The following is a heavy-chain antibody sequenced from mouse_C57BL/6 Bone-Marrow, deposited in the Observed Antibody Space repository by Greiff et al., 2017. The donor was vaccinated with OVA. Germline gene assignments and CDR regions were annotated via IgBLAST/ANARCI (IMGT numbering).Heavy chain of an antibody. D-gene: IGHD2-12*01. CDR2: IYPGSGNT. Sequence: LVESGAELVRPGASVKLSCKASGYTFTDYYINWVKQRPGPGLEWIARIYPGSGNTYYNEKFKGKATLTAEKSSSTAYMQLSSLTSEDSAVYFCARELPYYFDYWGQGTTLTVSS. CDR3: ARELPYYFDY. V-gene: IGHV1-76*01. J-gene: IGHJ2*01. CDR1: GYTFTDYY.